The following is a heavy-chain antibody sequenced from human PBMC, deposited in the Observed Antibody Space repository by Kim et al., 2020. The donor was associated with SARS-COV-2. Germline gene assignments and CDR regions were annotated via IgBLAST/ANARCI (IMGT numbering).Heavy chain of an antibody. CDR3: ARGPVLRFSKNAFDI. CDR2: INHSGST. CDR1: GGSFSGYY. J-gene: IGHJ3*02. Sequence: SETLSLTCAVYGGSFSGYYWSWIRQPPGKGLEWIGEINHSGSTNYNPSLKSRVTISVDTSKNQFSLKLSSVTAADTAVYYCARGPVLRFSKNAFDIWGQGTMVTVSS. V-gene: IGHV4-34*01. D-gene: IGHD3-3*01.